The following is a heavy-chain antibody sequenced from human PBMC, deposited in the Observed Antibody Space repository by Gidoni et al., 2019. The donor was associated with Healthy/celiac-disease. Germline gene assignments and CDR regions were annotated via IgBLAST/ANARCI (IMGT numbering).Heavy chain of an antibody. CDR3: AKVGYDILTGYYHFDY. Sequence: AAGKGLEWVSAISGSGGSTYYADSVKGRFTISRDNSKNTLYLQMNSLRAEDTAVYYCAKVGYDILTGYYHFDYWGQGTLVTVSS. V-gene: IGHV3-23*01. D-gene: IGHD3-9*01. CDR2: ISGSGGST. J-gene: IGHJ4*02.